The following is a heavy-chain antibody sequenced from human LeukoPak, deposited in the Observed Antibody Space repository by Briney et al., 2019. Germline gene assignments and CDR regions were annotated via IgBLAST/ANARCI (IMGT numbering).Heavy chain of an antibody. CDR2: INHSGST. Sequence: SETLSLTCAVYGGSFSGYYWSWIRQPPGKGLEWIGEINHSGSTNYNPSLKSRVTISVDTSKNQFSLKLSSVTAADTAVYYCARGISSFDYWGQGTLVTVSS. J-gene: IGHJ4*02. V-gene: IGHV4-34*01. CDR3: ARGISSFDY. CDR1: GGSFSGYY.